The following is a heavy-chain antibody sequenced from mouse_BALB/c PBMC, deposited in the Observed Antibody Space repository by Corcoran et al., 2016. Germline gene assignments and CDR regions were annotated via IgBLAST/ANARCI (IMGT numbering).Heavy chain of an antibody. Sequence: EVQLQQSGAELVKPGASVKLSCTASGFNIKDTSMHWVKQRPEQGLEWIGRIDPANGNTKYDPKFQGKATITEDTSSNTAYLQLSSLTSEDTAVYYCAKWDWYFDVWGAGTTVTVS. CDR1: GFNIKDTS. CDR3: AKWDWYFDV. J-gene: IGHJ1*01. CDR2: IDPANGNT. V-gene: IGHV14-3*02. D-gene: IGHD1-3*01.